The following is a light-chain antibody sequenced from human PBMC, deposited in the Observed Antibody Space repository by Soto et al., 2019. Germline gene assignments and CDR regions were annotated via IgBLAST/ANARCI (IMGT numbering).Light chain of an antibody. Sequence: DIQMTQSPSSLSASVGDRVTMTCRASQGISNYLACYQQKPGKVPKLLIYAASTLQSGVPSRFSGSGSGTDFTLTISTLQPEDVATYYCQKYNTAAWTFGQGTKVDIK. CDR3: QKYNTAAWT. J-gene: IGKJ1*01. CDR1: QGISNY. V-gene: IGKV1-27*01. CDR2: AAS.